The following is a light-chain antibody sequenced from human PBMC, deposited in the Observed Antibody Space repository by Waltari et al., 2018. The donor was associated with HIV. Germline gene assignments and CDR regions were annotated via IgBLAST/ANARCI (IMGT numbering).Light chain of an antibody. CDR1: ALPYRY. J-gene: IGLJ2*01. CDR3: FSTNSGGNQGL. Sequence: SHALTQPPSVSVSPGQAARITCSGDALPYRYVYWYQQKSGQAPVLVIHEGSRRPSGIPERISGSTTGTMATLTISGAQVEDEADYYCFSTNSGGNQGLFGGGTKLIVL. V-gene: IGLV3-10*01. CDR2: EGS.